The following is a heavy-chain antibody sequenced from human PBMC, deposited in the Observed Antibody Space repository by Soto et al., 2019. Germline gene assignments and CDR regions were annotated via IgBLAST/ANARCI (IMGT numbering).Heavy chain of an antibody. Sequence: GGSLRLSCAASGFTFSDYYMSWIRQAPGKGLEWVSYISSSSSYTNYADSVKGRFTISRDNAKNPLYLQMNSLRAEDTAVYYYAIRPNYDSSGYPFDYWGQGTLVTVSS. CDR2: ISSSSSYT. J-gene: IGHJ4*02. V-gene: IGHV3-11*06. CDR3: AIRPNYDSSGYPFDY. D-gene: IGHD3-22*01. CDR1: GFTFSDYY.